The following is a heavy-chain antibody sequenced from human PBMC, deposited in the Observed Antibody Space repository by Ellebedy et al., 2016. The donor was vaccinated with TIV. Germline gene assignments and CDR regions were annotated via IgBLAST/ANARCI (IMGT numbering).Heavy chain of an antibody. Sequence: MPSETLSLTCTVSGGSMSSGTYYWSWIRQSPGKGLEFIGYIYDSETTNYNPSLKSRVTISLDTSKKQFSLRLSSVTAADTAVYYCARKGLGSGRNWFDPWGQGTLVTVAS. V-gene: IGHV4-61*01. J-gene: IGHJ5*02. CDR2: IYDSETT. CDR1: GGSMSSGTYY. CDR3: ARKGLGSGRNWFDP. D-gene: IGHD1-26*01.